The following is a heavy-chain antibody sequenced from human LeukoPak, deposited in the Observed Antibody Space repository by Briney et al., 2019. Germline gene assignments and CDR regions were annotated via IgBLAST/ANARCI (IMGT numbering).Heavy chain of an antibody. Sequence: GGSLRLSCAASGFTFSSYGMNWVRQAPGKGLEWVSSISSSSSYIYYADSVKGRFTISRDNAKNSLYLQMNSLRAEDTAVYYCARGFSSGWLHYYYYMDVWGKGTTVTVSS. D-gene: IGHD6-19*01. CDR2: ISSSSSYI. CDR3: ARGFSSGWLHYYYYMDV. CDR1: GFTFSSYG. J-gene: IGHJ6*03. V-gene: IGHV3-21*01.